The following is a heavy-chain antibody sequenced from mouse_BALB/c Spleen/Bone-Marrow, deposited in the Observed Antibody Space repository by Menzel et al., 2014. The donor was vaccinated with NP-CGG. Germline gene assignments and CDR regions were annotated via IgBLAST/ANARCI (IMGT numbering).Heavy chain of an antibody. CDR3: ARGTTVYYFYY. CDR2: IYPGSGGT. J-gene: IGHJ2*01. V-gene: IGHV1-54*01. CDR1: GYAFTNYL. Sequence: QVQLQQPGAELVRPGTSVKVSCKASGYAFTNYLIDWVKQRPGQGLEWIGVIYPGSGGTNYNEKFRDKATLTADKSSSTAYMQLSSLTSDDSAVYFCARGTTVYYFYYWGQGTTLTVSS. D-gene: IGHD1-1*01.